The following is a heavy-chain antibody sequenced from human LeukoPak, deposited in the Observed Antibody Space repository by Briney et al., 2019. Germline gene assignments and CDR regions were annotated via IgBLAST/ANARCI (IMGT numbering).Heavy chain of an antibody. D-gene: IGHD3-22*01. Sequence: PSETLSLTCTVSGGSISSYYWSWIRQPPGKGLEWIGYIYYSGSTNYNPSLKSRVTISVDTSKNRFSLKLSSVTAADTAVYYCARDRYYDSSGYSYYFDYWGQGTLVTVSS. J-gene: IGHJ4*02. CDR1: GGSISSYY. CDR3: ARDRYYDSSGYSYYFDY. V-gene: IGHV4-59*12. CDR2: IYYSGST.